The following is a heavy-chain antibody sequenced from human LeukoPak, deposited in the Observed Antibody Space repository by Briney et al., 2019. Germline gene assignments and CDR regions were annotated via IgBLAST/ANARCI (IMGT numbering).Heavy chain of an antibody. V-gene: IGHV4-39*02. D-gene: IGHD5-18*01. CDR1: GGSISSSSYY. CDR3: ARDVEIQLWLNYFDY. J-gene: IGHJ4*02. CDR2: IYYSGST. Sequence: SETLSLTCTVSGGSISSSSYYWGWIRQPPGKGLEWIGSIYYSGSTYYNPSLKSRVTISVDTSKNQFSLKLSSVTAADTAVYYCARDVEIQLWLNYFDYWGPGTLDTVSS.